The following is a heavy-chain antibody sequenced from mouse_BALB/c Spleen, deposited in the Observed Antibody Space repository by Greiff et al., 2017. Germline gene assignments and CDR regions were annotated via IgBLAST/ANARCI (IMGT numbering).Heavy chain of an antibody. Sequence: DLVKPGASVKLSCKASGYTFTSYWINWIKQRPGQGLEWIGRIAPGSGSTYYNEMFNGKATLTVDTSSSTAYIQLSSLSSEDSAVYIGANHAMNNGGQGTSVTVTS. CDR1: GYTFTSYW. CDR3: ANHAMNN. J-gene: IGHJ4*01. CDR2: IAPGSGST. V-gene: IGHV1S41*01.